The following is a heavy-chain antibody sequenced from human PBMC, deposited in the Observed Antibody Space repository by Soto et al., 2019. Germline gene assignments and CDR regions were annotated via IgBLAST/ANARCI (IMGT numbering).Heavy chain of an antibody. J-gene: IGHJ6*02. CDR2: IYTGGST. D-gene: IGHD3-16*01. V-gene: IGHV3-53*02. CDR3: TTYTGYGMDV. CDR1: GFIVSSKY. Sequence: EVQMVETGGGLSQPGGSLRLSCAVSGFIVSSKYMTWVRQAPGKGLEWVSVIYTGGSTHYADSARGRFTISRDSSKNTLYLQMNSRRAEDAAVYYRTTYTGYGMDVWGQGTTVTGSS.